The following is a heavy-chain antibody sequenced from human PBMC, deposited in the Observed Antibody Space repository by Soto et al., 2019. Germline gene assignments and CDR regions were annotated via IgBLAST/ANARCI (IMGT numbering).Heavy chain of an antibody. CDR2: IDWDDDK. D-gene: IGHD6-13*01. CDR3: ARLGPRYSSRWYDY. J-gene: IGHJ4*02. V-gene: IGHV2-70*01. Sequence: GPMLVNPTQTLTLTCTFSGFSLSTRGMCVSWIRQPPGKALEWLALIDWDDDKYYSTSLKTRLTISKDTSKNQVVLTMTNMDPVDTATYYCARLGPRYSSRWYDYWGQGTLVIVSS. CDR1: GFSLSTRGMC.